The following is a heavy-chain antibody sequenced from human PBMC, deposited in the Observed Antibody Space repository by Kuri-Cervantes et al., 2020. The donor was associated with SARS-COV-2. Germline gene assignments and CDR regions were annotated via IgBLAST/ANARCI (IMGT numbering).Heavy chain of an antibody. V-gene: IGHV1-69*13. CDR3: ARDPANTASIDY. Sequence: SVKVSCKASGYTFTGYYMHWVRQAPGQGLEWMGGIIPFFGTPNYAQKFEGRVTITADESTSTAYMELSSLRSDDTAVYYCARDPANTASIDYWGQGTLVTVSS. CDR1: GYTFTGYY. J-gene: IGHJ4*02. D-gene: IGHD5-18*01. CDR2: IIPFFGTP.